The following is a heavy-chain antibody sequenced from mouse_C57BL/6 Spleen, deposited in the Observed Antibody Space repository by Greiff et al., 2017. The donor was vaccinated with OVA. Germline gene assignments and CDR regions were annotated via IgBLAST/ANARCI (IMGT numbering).Heavy chain of an antibody. V-gene: IGHV1-61*01. J-gene: IGHJ2*01. Sequence: VKLQQPGAELVRPGSSVKLSCKASGYTFTSYWMDWVKQRPGQGLEWIGNIYPSDSETHYNQKFKDKATLTVDKSSSTAYMQLSSLTSEDSAVYYCARSEFGRDGFDYWGQGTTLTVSS. CDR1: GYTFTSYW. CDR2: IYPSDSET. CDR3: ARSEFGRDGFDY.